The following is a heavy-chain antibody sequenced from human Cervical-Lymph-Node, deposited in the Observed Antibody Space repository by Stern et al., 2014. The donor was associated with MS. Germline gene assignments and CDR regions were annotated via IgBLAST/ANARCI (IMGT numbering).Heavy chain of an antibody. CDR3: ARDADCSGAGCYKRIPIGGVIVT. J-gene: IGHJ4*02. CDR1: EYTFTAYY. Sequence: QMQLVQSGAEVKNPGASVKVSCKASEYTFTAYYIHWIRQAPGQGLEWMGRINPNSGGTNSAQKFQGRVTLTRDTSITTAYMELSDLRPDDSAVYFCARDADCSGAGCYKRIPIGGVIVTWGQGTLVTVSS. V-gene: IGHV1-2*06. D-gene: IGHD3-16*02. CDR2: INPNSGGT.